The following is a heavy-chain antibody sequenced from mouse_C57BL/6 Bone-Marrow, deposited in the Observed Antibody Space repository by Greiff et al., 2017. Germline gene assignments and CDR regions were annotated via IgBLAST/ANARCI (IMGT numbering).Heavy chain of an antibody. J-gene: IGHJ2*01. CDR2: INPNNGGT. D-gene: IGHD2-2*01. Sequence: VQLQLSGPELVKPGASVKISCKASGYTFTDYYMNWVKQSHGKSLEWIGDINPNNGGTSYNQKFKGKATLTVDKSSSTAYMELRSLTSEDSAVYYCASYYGYDEDYWGQGTTLTVSS. CDR3: ASYYGYDEDY. CDR1: GYTFTDYY. V-gene: IGHV1-26*01.